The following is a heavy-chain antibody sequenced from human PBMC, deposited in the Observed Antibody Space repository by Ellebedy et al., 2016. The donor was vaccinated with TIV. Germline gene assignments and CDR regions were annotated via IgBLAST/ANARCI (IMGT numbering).Heavy chain of an antibody. CDR2: SRNKVNSYTT. CDR3: ARHPSVAGPGDV. CDR1: GFTLSDHY. D-gene: IGHD6-19*01. J-gene: IGHJ6*02. V-gene: IGHV3-72*01. Sequence: GGSLRLSCEASGFTLSDHYIDWVRQAPGKGLEWVARSRNKVNSYTTEYAASVRGRFTVSRDDSKNSLYLQMNSLKTEDTAVYYCARHPSVAGPGDVWGQGTTVTVSS.